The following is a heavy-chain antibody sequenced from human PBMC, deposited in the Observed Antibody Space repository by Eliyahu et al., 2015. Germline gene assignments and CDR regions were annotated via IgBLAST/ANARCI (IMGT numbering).Heavy chain of an antibody. V-gene: IGHV4-59*01. CDR1: GGXXXSYY. Sequence: QVQLQESGPGLVKPSETLXXTCTVXGGXXXSYYWSWIRQPPGKGLEWIGYIYYSGSTNYXPSLKSRVTISVDTSKNQFSLKLSSVTAADTAVYYCXRDGLIGYYYGMDVWGQGTTVTVSS. J-gene: IGHJ6*02. CDR3: XRDGLIGYYYGMDV. D-gene: IGHD3-10*01. CDR2: IYYSGST.